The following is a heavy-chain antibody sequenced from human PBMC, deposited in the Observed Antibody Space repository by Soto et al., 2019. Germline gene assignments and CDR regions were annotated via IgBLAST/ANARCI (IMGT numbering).Heavy chain of an antibody. CDR1: GGSISSSNYY. Sequence: QLQLQESGPGLVKPAETLSLTCIVSGGSISSSNYYWGWIRQPPGKGLEWIGSIYSSGNNYYNRTLKSRVTISVDTSKNQFSLNLRSVTAADTSVYSCASPGAGMPHWYFDLWGRGTLVTVSS. J-gene: IGHJ2*01. V-gene: IGHV4-39*01. CDR3: ASPGAGMPHWYFDL. D-gene: IGHD1-26*01. CDR2: IYSSGNN.